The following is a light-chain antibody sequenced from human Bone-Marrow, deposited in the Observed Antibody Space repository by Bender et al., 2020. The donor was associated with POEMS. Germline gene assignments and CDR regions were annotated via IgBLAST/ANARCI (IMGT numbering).Light chain of an antibody. Sequence: QSALTQPASVSGSPGQSITISCSGTSSDVGGYNYVSWYQQHPGKAPRLMISGVSERPSGVPDRFSGSKSGKTASLIISGLQAEDEADYYCCSYADSSTLVLGTGTKVTVL. V-gene: IGLV2-11*01. J-gene: IGLJ1*01. CDR1: SSDVGGYNY. CDR3: CSYADSSTLV. CDR2: GVS.